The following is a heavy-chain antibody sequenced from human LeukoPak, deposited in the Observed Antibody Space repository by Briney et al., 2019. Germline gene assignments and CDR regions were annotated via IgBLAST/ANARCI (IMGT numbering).Heavy chain of an antibody. CDR3: AKDIELFMS. Sequence: GGSLRLSCVASGFTFMNFAMSWVRQAPGKELEWVSGLSHGGTRTFYAASVKGRFTISRDDSNSTLFLQMDNLRVEDTATYYCAKDIELFMSWGQGTLVIVSS. V-gene: IGHV3-23*01. CDR1: GFTFMNFA. J-gene: IGHJ5*02. CDR2: LSHGGTRT. D-gene: IGHD1-26*01.